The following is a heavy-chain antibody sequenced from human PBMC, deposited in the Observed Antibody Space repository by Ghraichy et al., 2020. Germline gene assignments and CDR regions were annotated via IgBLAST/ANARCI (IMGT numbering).Heavy chain of an antibody. V-gene: IGHV4-39*01. CDR1: GDSIISTSYY. Sequence: SETLSLNCIVSGDSIISTSYYWGWIRQSPGKGLEWIGSSYPTGSAYYNPSLKGRVTISVDTSKNQFSLHLRSLTAADTAVYYCARHLDSTWSRSNFLGYWGQGTQVTVSS. J-gene: IGHJ4*02. CDR2: SYPTGSA. D-gene: IGHD3/OR15-3a*01. CDR3: ARHLDSTWSRSNFLGY.